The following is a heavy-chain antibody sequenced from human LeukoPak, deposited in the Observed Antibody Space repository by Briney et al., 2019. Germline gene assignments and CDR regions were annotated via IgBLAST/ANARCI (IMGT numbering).Heavy chain of an antibody. D-gene: IGHD5-24*01. V-gene: IGHV4-61*02. CDR3: ARWGDSYNLFDY. CDR1: GGSISSGSYY. Sequence: SQTLSLTCTVSGGSISSGSYYWSWIRQPAGKGLEWIGRIYTSGSTNYNPSLKSRVTISVDTSKNQFSLKLSSVTAADTAVYYCARWGDSYNLFDYWGQGTLVTVSS. J-gene: IGHJ4*02. CDR2: IYTSGST.